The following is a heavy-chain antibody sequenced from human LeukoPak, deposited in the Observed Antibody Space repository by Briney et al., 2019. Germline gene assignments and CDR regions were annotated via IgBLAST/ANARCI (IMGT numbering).Heavy chain of an antibody. D-gene: IGHD4-17*01. CDR2: INPNSGGT. CDR1: GYTFTGYY. V-gene: IGHV1-2*02. CDR3: ARPLLVGVTTVFDP. J-gene: IGHJ5*02. Sequence: ASVKVSCKASGYTFTGYYMHWVRQAPGQGLEWMGWINPNSGGTNYAQKFQGRVTMTRDTSISTAYMELSGLRSDDTAVYYCARPLLVGVTTVFDPWGQGTLVTVSS.